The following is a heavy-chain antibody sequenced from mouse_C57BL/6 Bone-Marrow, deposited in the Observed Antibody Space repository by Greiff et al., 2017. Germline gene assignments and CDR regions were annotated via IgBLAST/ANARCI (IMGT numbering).Heavy chain of an antibody. CDR1: GFTFSDYY. Sequence: EVKLMESGGGLVQPGGSLKLSCAASGFTFSDYYMSWVRQTPEKRLEWVAYISNGGGSTYYPDTVKGRFTISRDNAKNTLYLQMSRLKSEDTAMYYCARQEDYYGSSYVELAYWGQGTLVTVSA. CDR2: ISNGGGST. V-gene: IGHV5-12*01. D-gene: IGHD1-1*01. CDR3: ARQEDYYGSSYVELAY. J-gene: IGHJ3*01.